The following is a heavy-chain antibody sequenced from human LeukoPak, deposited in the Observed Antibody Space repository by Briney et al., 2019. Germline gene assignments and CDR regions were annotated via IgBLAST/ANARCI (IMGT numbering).Heavy chain of an antibody. V-gene: IGHV3-9*01. J-gene: IGHJ4*02. CDR2: ISWNSGSV. Sequence: GGSLRLSCAASGFTFDDYAMHWVRQAPGKGLEWVSGISWNSGSVDYADSVKGRFTISRDNAKNSLYLQMNSLRAEDTALYYCAKDYCSSSSCYYNYWGQGTLVTVSS. CDR3: AKDYCSSSSCYYNY. CDR1: GFTFDDYA. D-gene: IGHD2-2*01.